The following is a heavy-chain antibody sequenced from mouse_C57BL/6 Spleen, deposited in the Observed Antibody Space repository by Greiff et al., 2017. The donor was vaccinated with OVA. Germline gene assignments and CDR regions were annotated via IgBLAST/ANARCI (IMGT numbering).Heavy chain of an antibody. D-gene: IGHD2-4*01. V-gene: IGHV1-76*01. CDR1: GYTFTDYY. Sequence: QVQLQQSGAELVRPRASVKLSCKASGYTFTDYYINWVKQRPGQGLEWIARIYPGSGNTYYNEKFKGKATLTAEKSSSTAYMQLSSLTSEDSAVYFCARYYDYGNSWFAYWGQGTLVTVSA. J-gene: IGHJ3*01. CDR2: IYPGSGNT. CDR3: ARYYDYGNSWFAY.